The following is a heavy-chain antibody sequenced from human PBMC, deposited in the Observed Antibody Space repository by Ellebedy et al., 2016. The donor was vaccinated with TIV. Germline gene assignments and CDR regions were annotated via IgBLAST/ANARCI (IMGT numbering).Heavy chain of an antibody. Sequence: GGSLRLXCAASGFTFSSYYMNWVRQAPGKGLEWVANIKQDGSEKYYVDSVKGRFTISRDNAKNSLYLQMNSLRAEDTAAYYCAGRGYWGQGTLVTVSS. CDR2: IKQDGSEK. CDR1: GFTFSSYY. D-gene: IGHD3-10*01. J-gene: IGHJ4*02. V-gene: IGHV3-7*01. CDR3: AGRGY.